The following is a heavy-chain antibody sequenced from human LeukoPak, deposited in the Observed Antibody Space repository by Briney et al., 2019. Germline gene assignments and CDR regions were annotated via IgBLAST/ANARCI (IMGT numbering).Heavy chain of an antibody. V-gene: IGHV1-46*01. CDR1: GYTFTNCY. CDR2: INPSGGST. D-gene: IGHD3-22*01. J-gene: IGHJ5*02. CDR3: ARVRVDGYYGFNWFDP. Sequence: ASVKVSCKASGYTFTNCYIHWVRQAPGQGLECMGIINPSGGSTSYAQKFQGRVTMTTDTSTSTAYMELRSLRSDDTAVYYCARVRVDGYYGFNWFDPWGQGTLVTVSS.